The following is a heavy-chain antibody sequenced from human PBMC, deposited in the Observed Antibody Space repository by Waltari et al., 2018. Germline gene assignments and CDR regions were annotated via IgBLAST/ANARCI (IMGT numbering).Heavy chain of an antibody. CDR1: GGSFSGYY. CDR3: ARVSLNTDYDSSGYDY. D-gene: IGHD3-22*01. Sequence: QVQLQQWGAGLLKPSETLSLTCAVYGGSFSGYYWSWIRQPPGKGLEWIGAINHSGSTNYNPSLKSRVTIAVDTSKNQFSLKLSSVTAADTAVYYCARVSLNTDYDSSGYDYWGQGTLVTVSS. CDR2: INHSGST. V-gene: IGHV4-34*01. J-gene: IGHJ4*02.